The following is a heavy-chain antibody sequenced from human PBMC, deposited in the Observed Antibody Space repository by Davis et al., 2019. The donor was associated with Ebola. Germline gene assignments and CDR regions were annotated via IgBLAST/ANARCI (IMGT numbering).Heavy chain of an antibody. CDR1: GFIFHDYA. CDR3: AMGKYSYNYPYFYYFYMDV. J-gene: IGHJ6*03. D-gene: IGHD3-22*01. V-gene: IGHV3-23*01. CDR2: VSGSGDDT. Sequence: PGGSLRLSCAASGFIFHDYAFSWVRQRPGKGLEWVSFVSGSGDDTKYADSVKGRLTVSRDNTKNTLFLEMNSLRPEDEAVYYGAMGKYSYNYPYFYYFYMDVWGKGATVTVSS.